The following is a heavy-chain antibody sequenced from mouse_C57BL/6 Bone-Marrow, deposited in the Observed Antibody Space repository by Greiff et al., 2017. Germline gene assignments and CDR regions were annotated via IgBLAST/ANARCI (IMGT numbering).Heavy chain of an antibody. CDR1: GYTFTSYW. CDR3: ATSYNYGYFDY. V-gene: IGHV1-69*01. Sequence: QVQLQQPGAELVMPGASVKLSCKASGYTFTSYWMHWVKQRPGQGLEWIGEIDPSDSYTNYNQKFKGKSTLTVDKSSSTAYMQLSSLTSADSAVYYCATSYNYGYFDYWGQGTTLTVSS. J-gene: IGHJ2*01. CDR2: IDPSDSYT. D-gene: IGHD1-1*01.